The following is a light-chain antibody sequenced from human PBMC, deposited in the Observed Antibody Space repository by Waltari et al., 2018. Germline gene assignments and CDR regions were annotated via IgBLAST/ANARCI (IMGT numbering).Light chain of an antibody. Sequence: QSALTQPASVSGSPGQSHPISCTGASTAVGAYKYVSWYQQIPGKAPKVIIYDVTKRPSGVSNRFSGSKSGNSASLSISGLQAEDEAHYYCCSYAGRSTWVFGGGTKVTVL. CDR1: STAVGAYKY. V-gene: IGLV2-14*03. J-gene: IGLJ3*02. CDR2: DVT. CDR3: CSYAGRSTWV.